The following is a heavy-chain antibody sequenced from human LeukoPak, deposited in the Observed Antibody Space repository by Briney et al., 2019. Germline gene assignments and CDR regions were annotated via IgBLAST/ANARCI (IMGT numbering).Heavy chain of an antibody. CDR1: GGSISSSSYY. D-gene: IGHD3-10*01. Sequence: PSETLSLTCTVSGGSISSSSYYWGWIRQPPGKGLEWIGSIYYSGSTYYNPSLKSRVTISVDTSKNQFSLKLSSATAADTAVYYCARHLTMVRGVIITPRPGWFDPWGQGTLVTVSS. J-gene: IGHJ5*02. CDR3: ARHLTMVRGVIITPRPGWFDP. V-gene: IGHV4-39*01. CDR2: IYYSGST.